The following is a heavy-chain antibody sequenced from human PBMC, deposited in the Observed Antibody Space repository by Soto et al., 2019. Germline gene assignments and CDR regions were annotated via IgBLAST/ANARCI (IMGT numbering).Heavy chain of an antibody. J-gene: IGHJ4*02. CDR3: ATGASPLQSYYDSSGYYSYFDY. Sequence: ASVKVSCKVSGSTLTEFCMHWVRQAPGGELEWMRGFDPEDGETIYAPKFQGRVTMTEDTSADTAYMELSSLRSEDTAVYYWATGASPLQSYYDSSGYYSYFDYWGQGTLVTVSS. CDR1: GSTLTEFC. D-gene: IGHD3-22*01. CDR2: FDPEDGET. V-gene: IGHV1-24*01.